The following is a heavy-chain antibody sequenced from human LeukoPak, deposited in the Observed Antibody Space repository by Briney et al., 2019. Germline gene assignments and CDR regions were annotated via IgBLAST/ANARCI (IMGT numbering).Heavy chain of an antibody. V-gene: IGHV1-69*13. CDR2: IIPMCGTA. Sequence: SVKVSCKASGGTFSSYAIRWVRQAPGQGLEWMGGIIPMCGTANYAQKFQGRVTITADESTSTAFIGVRSLRSEDTAVYYFARDLGYCSAGSCYGVDFWGQGTLVTVSS. CDR1: GGTFSSYA. D-gene: IGHD2-15*01. J-gene: IGHJ4*02. CDR3: ARDLGYCSAGSCYGVDF.